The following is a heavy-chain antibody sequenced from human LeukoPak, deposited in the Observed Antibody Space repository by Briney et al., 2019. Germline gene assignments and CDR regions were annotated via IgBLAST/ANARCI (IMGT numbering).Heavy chain of an antibody. CDR3: ARDVNGYFDY. CDR1: GFTFSSCD. J-gene: IGHJ4*02. V-gene: IGHV3-48*03. Sequence: GGSLRLSCAASGFTFSSCDMTWVRQAPGKGLEWVSYIGSSGSIIYYADSVKGRFTISRDNAKNSLYLQMNSLRAEDTAVYYCARDVNGYFDYWGQGTLVTVSS. CDR2: IGSSGSII.